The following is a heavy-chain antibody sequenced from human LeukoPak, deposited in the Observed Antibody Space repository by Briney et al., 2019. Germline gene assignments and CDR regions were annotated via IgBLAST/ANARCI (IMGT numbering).Heavy chain of an antibody. CDR2: IFLDGRNT. D-gene: IGHD3-10*01. Sequence: HSGGSLRLSRAASAFTFSTYAMHRVRQAAGEGLEWLALIFLDGRNTRYADSVKGRFTASRDKSRNTLYLQLNSLRAEDSAEYYSAKHLMYGSGSRGQGTLVTV. J-gene: IGHJ4*02. V-gene: IGHV3-33*03. CDR1: AFTFSTYA. CDR3: AKHLMYGSGS.